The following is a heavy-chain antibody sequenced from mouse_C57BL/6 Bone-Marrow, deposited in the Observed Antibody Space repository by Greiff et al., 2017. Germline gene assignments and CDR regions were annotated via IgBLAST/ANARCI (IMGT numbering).Heavy chain of an antibody. V-gene: IGHV1-64*01. CDR1: GYTFTSYW. D-gene: IGHD1-3*01. J-gene: IGHJ2*01. Sequence: QVQLKASGAELVKPGASVNLSCKASGYTFTSYWMPWVKQRPGQGLVWIGMIHPTSGSTNYNEKFKTKATLTVDKSSSTAYMQLSSLTSEDSAVYYCAITFDYWGQGTTLTVSS. CDR2: IHPTSGST. CDR3: AITFDY.